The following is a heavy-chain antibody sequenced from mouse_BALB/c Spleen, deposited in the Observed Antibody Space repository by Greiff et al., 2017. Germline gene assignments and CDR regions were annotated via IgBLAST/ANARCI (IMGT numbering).Heavy chain of an antibody. CDR2: IYPYNGGT. V-gene: IGHV1S29*02. CDR3: ARAYYGNSGFAY. CDR1: GYTFTDYN. D-gene: IGHD2-10*01. J-gene: IGHJ3*01. Sequence: EVMLVESGPELVKPGASVKISCKASGYTFTDYNMHWVKQSHGKSLEWIGYIYPYNGGTGYNQKFKSKATLTVDNSSSTAYMELRSLTSEDSAVYYCARAYYGNSGFAYWGQGTLVTVSA.